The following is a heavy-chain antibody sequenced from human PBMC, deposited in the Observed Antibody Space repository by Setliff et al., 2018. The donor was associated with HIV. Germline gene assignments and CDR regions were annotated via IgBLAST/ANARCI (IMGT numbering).Heavy chain of an antibody. CDR3: ATGRIPGIPAVIVY. CDR1: GYTFTSYY. CDR2: INPTGGST. Sequence: ASVKVSCKASGYTFTSYYMHWVRQAPGQGLEWMGVINPTGGSTRNTQKFQGRVAMTRDTSTDTTYMKLSSLRSEDTAVYYCATGRIPGIPAVIVYWGQGTLVTVSS. V-gene: IGHV1-46*01. D-gene: IGHD6-13*01. J-gene: IGHJ4*02.